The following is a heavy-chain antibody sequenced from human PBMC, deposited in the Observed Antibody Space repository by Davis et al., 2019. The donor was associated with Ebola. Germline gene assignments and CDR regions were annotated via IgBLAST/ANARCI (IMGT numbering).Heavy chain of an antibody. CDR2: MNPNSGNT. D-gene: IGHD3-3*01. Sequence: ASVKVSCKASGYTFTSYDINWVRQATGQGLEWMGWMNPNSGNTGYAQKFQGRVTITADESTSTAYMELSSLRSEDTAVYYCARKTYYDFWSGYSQPYYYYGMDVWGQGTTVTVSS. V-gene: IGHV1-8*03. J-gene: IGHJ6*02. CDR1: GYTFTSYD. CDR3: ARKTYYDFWSGYSQPYYYYGMDV.